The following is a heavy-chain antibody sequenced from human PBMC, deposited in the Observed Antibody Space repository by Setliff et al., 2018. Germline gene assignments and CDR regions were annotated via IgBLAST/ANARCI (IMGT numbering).Heavy chain of an antibody. J-gene: IGHJ4*02. CDR1: GGTFNTYA. D-gene: IGHD5-18*01. CDR2: IVPVFGTR. CDR3: ARNIGMGQRDYFDY. Sequence: GASVKVSCKASGGTFNTYAINWVRQAPGQRLAWMGGIVPVFGTRNYAQKFQGRVTFSADDSANTAYMELTSLTSEDTAVYYCARNIGMGQRDYFDYWGQGTVVTVSS. V-gene: IGHV1-69*13.